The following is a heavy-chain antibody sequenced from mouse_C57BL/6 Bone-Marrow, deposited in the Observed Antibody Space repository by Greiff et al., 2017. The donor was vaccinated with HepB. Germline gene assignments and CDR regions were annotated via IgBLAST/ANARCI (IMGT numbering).Heavy chain of an antibody. D-gene: IGHD1-1*01. V-gene: IGHV1-54*01. CDR3: ARGDYGSSRAWFAY. J-gene: IGHJ3*01. CDR2: MKHGSGAT. CDR1: GYAFTNYL. Sequence: VQLQQSGAELVRPGTSVKVSCKASGYAFTNYLIEWVKQRPGQGLEWIGVMKHGSGATNYHEKFKGKATLTADKSSSTAYMQLSSLTSEDSAVYFCARGDYGSSRAWFAYWGQGTLVTVSA.